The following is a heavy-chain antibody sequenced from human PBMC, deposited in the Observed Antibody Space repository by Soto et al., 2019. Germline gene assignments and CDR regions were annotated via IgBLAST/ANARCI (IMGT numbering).Heavy chain of an antibody. CDR2: IWYDGSNK. CDR1: GSTFSSYG. Sequence: GGSLRLCCAASGSTFSSYGMHWVRQAPGKGLEWVAVIWYDGSNKYYADSVKGRFTISRDNSKNTLYLQMNSLRAEDTAVYYCARGYSSGWRPLDYWGQGTLVTVSS. D-gene: IGHD6-19*01. V-gene: IGHV3-33*01. CDR3: ARGYSSGWRPLDY. J-gene: IGHJ4*02.